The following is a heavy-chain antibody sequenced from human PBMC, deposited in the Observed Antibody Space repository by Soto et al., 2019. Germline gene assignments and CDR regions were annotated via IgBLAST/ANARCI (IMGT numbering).Heavy chain of an antibody. Sequence: SATLSLTGSASCASIMSYYWIWIRQPPGKGLDWIGYIYYSGSTNYNPSLKSRVTISVDTSKNQFSLKLSSVTAADTAVYYCARANMITFGGVIVGVDAFDIWGQGTMVTVSS. CDR3: ARANMITFGGVIVGVDAFDI. CDR1: CASIMSYY. CDR2: IYYSGST. J-gene: IGHJ3*02. D-gene: IGHD3-16*02. V-gene: IGHV4-59*01.